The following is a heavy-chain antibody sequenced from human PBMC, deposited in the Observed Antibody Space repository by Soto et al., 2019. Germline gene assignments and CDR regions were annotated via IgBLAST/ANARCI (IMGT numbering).Heavy chain of an antibody. Sequence: GGSLRLSCAASGFTFSSYAMRWVRQAPGKGLEWVSTLSGSGGATYYAASVKGRFTISRDNSKNTVYLQMNSLGADDTAVYYCAKQQGPGTPYYYAMDVWGQGTAVTVSS. CDR1: GFTFSSYA. V-gene: IGHV3-23*01. CDR2: LSGSGGAT. CDR3: AKQQGPGTPYYYAMDV. D-gene: IGHD1-1*01. J-gene: IGHJ6*02.